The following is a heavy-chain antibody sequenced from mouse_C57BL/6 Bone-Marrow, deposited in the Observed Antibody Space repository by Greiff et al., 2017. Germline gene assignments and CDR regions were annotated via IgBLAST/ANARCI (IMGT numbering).Heavy chain of an antibody. V-gene: IGHV1-50*01. D-gene: IGHD1-1*01. J-gene: IGHJ2*01. CDR2: IDPSDSYT. CDR1: GYTFTSYW. Sequence: QVQLQQPGAELVKPGASVKLSCKASGYTFTSYWMQWVKQRPGQGLEWIGEIDPSDSYTNYNQKFKGKATLTVDTSSSTTYMQLSSLTSDDSAVYYCARRGSSTTVVPFFDYWGQGTTLTVSS. CDR3: ARRGSSTTVVPFFDY.